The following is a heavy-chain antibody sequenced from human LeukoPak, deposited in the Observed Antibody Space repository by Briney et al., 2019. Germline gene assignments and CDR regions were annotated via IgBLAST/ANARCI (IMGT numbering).Heavy chain of an antibody. J-gene: IGHJ5*02. V-gene: IGHV1-69*13. CDR1: GYTFTSYG. CDR3: ARDDPPTQYYYDSSGYP. CDR2: IIPIFGTA. D-gene: IGHD3-22*01. Sequence: ASVKVSCKASGYTFTSYGISWVRQAPGQGLEWMGGIIPIFGTANYAQKFQGRVTITADESTSTAYMELSSLRSEDTAVYYCARDDPPTQYYYDSSGYPWGQGTLVTVSS.